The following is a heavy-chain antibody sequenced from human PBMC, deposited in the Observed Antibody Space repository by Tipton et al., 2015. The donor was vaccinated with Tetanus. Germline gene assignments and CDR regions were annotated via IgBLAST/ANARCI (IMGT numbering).Heavy chain of an antibody. D-gene: IGHD3-22*01. Sequence: QVQLVQSGAEVKKPGASLKVSCKASGYTFTGYYLYWVRQAPGQGLEGMGWIDPNSGGTAYAQKFQGRVTMTRDTSISTVDMELSRLRSDDTAVYYCARDRGDYIYYGMDVWGPGTTVTVSS. CDR1: GYTFTGYY. V-gene: IGHV1-2*02. CDR3: ARDRGDYIYYGMDV. J-gene: IGHJ6*02. CDR2: IDPNSGGT.